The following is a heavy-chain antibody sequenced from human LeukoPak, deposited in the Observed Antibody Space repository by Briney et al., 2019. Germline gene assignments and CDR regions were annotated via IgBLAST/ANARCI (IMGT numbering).Heavy chain of an antibody. Sequence: SETLSLTCTVSGGSISSYYWSWIRQPPGKGLEWIGYIYYTGSANYNSSLKSRVTISVDTSKNQFFLKMTSVTAADTAVYYCARQIFSPYYYMDVWGKGTTVTVSS. CDR2: IYYTGSA. CDR3: ARQIFSPYYYMDV. CDR1: GGSISSYY. J-gene: IGHJ6*03. V-gene: IGHV4-59*01. D-gene: IGHD3-9*01.